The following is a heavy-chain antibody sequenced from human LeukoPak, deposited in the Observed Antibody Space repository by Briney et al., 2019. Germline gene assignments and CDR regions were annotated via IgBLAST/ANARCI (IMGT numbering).Heavy chain of an antibody. CDR1: GGSISSGGYY. CDR2: IYYSGST. J-gene: IGHJ5*02. D-gene: IGHD3-9*01. V-gene: IGHV4-31*03. Sequence: PSQTLSLTCTVSGGSISSGGYYWSWIRQHPGKGLEWFGYIYYSGSTYYNPSLKSRVTIPVDTSKNQFSLKLSSVTAADTAVYYCASCSYYDILTGPNWFDPWGQGTLVTVSS. CDR3: ASCSYYDILTGPNWFDP.